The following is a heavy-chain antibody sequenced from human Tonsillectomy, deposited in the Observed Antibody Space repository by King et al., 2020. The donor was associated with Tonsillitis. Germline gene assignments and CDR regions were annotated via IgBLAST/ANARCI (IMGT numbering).Heavy chain of an antibody. CDR2: IKSKIDGGTT. CDR3: TPDWYGSSVY. J-gene: IGHJ4*02. Sequence: VQLVESGGGLVKPGGSLRLSCAVFGFNFSDVWMTWVRQAPGKGLEWVGRIKSKIDGGTTDYAAPVTGRFTISRDDSKNTLYLQMNSLKTEDRAVYYCTPDWYGSSVYWGQGTLVTVSS. V-gene: IGHV3-15*01. CDR1: GFNFSDVW. D-gene: IGHD6-6*01.